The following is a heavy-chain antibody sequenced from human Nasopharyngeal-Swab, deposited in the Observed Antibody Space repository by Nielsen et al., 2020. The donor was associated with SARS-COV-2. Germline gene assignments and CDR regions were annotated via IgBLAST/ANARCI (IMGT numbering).Heavy chain of an antibody. CDR3: ASVRGYSGYDLGIFDY. CDR2: ISSSSSYI. CDR1: GFTFSSYS. Sequence: GESLKISCAASGFTFSSYSMNWVRQAPGKGLEWVSSISSSSSYIYYADSVKGRFTISRDNAKNSLYLQMNSLRAEDTAVYYCASVRGYSGYDLGIFDYWGQGTLVTVSS. V-gene: IGHV3-21*01. J-gene: IGHJ4*02. D-gene: IGHD5-12*01.